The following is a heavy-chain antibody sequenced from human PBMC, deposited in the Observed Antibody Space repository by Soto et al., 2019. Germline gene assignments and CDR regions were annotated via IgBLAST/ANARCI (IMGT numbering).Heavy chain of an antibody. D-gene: IGHD3-10*01. V-gene: IGHV1-18*04. J-gene: IGHJ6*02. CDR1: GSSFTSYC. CDR2: ISAYKRNA. Sequence: ASVKVSFKAPGSSFTSYCISWVRQAPGQGLEWMGWISAYKRNANYAQNLRDRVTMTTDTSTSTAYMELRSLRSDDTAVYFCARDQRSQAYPYYYYGLDVWGLGTAVTVSS. CDR3: ARDQRSQAYPYYYYGLDV.